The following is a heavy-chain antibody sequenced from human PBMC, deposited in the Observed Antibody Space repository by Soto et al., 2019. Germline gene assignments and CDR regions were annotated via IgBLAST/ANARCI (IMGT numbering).Heavy chain of an antibody. J-gene: IGHJ4*02. V-gene: IGHV3-23*01. Sequence: EVQLLESGGGLVQPGGSLRLSCAASGFTFSTYAMNWVRQAPGKGLEWVSTISGSGGSTYYADSVKGLFTISRDNSKNTLYLQTNSLRAEDTALYYCAKDLGSSGSYHGIYFDSWGQGTLVTVSS. CDR2: ISGSGGST. D-gene: IGHD1-26*01. CDR1: GFTFSTYA. CDR3: AKDLGSSGSYHGIYFDS.